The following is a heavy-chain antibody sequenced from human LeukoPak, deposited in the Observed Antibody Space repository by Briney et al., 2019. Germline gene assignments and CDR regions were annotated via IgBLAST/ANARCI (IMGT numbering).Heavy chain of an antibody. J-gene: IGHJ4*02. D-gene: IGHD5-12*01. Sequence: GASVKVSCKASGYTFTSYGISWVRQAPGQGLEWMGWINPNSGGTNYAQKFQGRVTMTRDTSISTAYMELSRLRSDDTAVYYCARGLGGYDPEFDYWGQGTLVTVSS. V-gene: IGHV1-2*02. CDR1: GYTFTSYG. CDR3: ARGLGGYDPEFDY. CDR2: INPNSGGT.